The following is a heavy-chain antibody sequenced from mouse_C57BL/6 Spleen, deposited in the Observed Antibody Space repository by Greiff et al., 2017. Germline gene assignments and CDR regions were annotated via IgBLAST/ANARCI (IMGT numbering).Heavy chain of an antibody. CDR3: ARGGNYYGSSSLYFDY. Sequence: VQLQQPGAELVKPGASVKLSCKASGYTFTSYWMHWVKQRPGQGLEWIGMIHPHSGSTNYNEKFKSKATLTVDKSSSTAYMQLSSLTSEDAAVYYCARGGNYYGSSSLYFDYWGQGTTLTVSS. J-gene: IGHJ2*01. CDR2: IHPHSGST. CDR1: GYTFTSYW. D-gene: IGHD1-1*01. V-gene: IGHV1-64*01.